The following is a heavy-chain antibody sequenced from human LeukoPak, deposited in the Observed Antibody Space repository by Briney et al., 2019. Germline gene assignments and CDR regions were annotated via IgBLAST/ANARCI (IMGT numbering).Heavy chain of an antibody. D-gene: IGHD6-13*01. CDR3: AGLGIAAGFFYFDH. CDR2: INPNSGGT. CDR1: GYTFTGYY. J-gene: IGHJ4*02. Sequence: ASVKVSCKASGYTFTGYYMHWVRQAPGQGPEWMGWINPNSGGTNYAQKFQGRVTMTRDTSISTAYMELSRLRSDDTAVYYCAGLGIAAGFFYFDHWGQGTLVTVSS. V-gene: IGHV1-2*02.